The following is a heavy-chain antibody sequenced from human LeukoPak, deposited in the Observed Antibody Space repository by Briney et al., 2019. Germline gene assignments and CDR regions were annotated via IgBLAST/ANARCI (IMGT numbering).Heavy chain of an antibody. Sequence: PGGSLRLSCAASGFTFDDYAMHWVRQAPGKGLEWVSLISWDGGSTYYADSVKGRFTISRDNSKNSLYLQMNSLRAEDTALYYCAKPEYKATVWSDAFDIWGQGTMATVSS. CDR1: GFTFDDYA. J-gene: IGHJ3*02. CDR2: ISWDGGST. CDR3: AKPEYKATVWSDAFDI. D-gene: IGHD4-17*01. V-gene: IGHV3-43D*03.